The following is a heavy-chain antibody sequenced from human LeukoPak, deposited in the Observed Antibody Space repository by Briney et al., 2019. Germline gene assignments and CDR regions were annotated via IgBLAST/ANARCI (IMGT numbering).Heavy chain of an antibody. CDR1: GGSVSSGSYY. CDR3: ASVIAATPPDAFDI. V-gene: IGHV4-61*01. D-gene: IGHD6-25*01. CDR2: IYYSGST. J-gene: IGHJ3*02. Sequence: SETLSLTCTVSGGSVSSGSYYWSWIRRPPGKGLGWIGYIYYSGSTNYNPSLKSRVTISVDTSKNQFSLKLSSVTAADTAVYYCASVIAATPPDAFDIWGQGTMVTVSS.